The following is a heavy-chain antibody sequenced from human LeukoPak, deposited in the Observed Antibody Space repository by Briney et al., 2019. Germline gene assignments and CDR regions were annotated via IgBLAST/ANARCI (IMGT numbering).Heavy chain of an antibody. Sequence: PSETLSLTCTVSGGSISSYYWNWIRQPPGKGLEWIGHIYYSGSTNYSPSLKSRVTISVDTSKNQFSLKLSSVTAADTAVYYCARGPRYRPQYIVAAAGTRSRSDPPGPNWFDPWGQGTLVTVSS. D-gene: IGHD6-13*01. J-gene: IGHJ5*02. V-gene: IGHV4-59*12. CDR2: IYYSGST. CDR3: ARGPRYRPQYIVAAAGTRSRSDPPGPNWFDP. CDR1: GGSISSYY.